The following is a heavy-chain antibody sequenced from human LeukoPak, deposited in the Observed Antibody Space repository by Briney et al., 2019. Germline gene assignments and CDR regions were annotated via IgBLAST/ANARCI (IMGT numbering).Heavy chain of an antibody. J-gene: IGHJ4*02. Sequence: GGSLRLSCAASGFTVSSNYMSWVRQAPGKGLEWVSVIYSGGSAYYADSVKGRFTISRDNSKNTLYLQMNSLRAEDTAVYYCAKYSHDSSGSYDYWGQGTLVTVSS. CDR1: GFTVSSNY. D-gene: IGHD3-22*01. CDR2: IYSGGSA. V-gene: IGHV3-53*01. CDR3: AKYSHDSSGSYDY.